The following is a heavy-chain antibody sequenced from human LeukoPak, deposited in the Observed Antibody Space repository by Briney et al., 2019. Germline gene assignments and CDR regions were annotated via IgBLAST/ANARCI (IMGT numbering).Heavy chain of an antibody. Sequence: SETLSLTCAVYGGSFSGYYWSWIRQLPGKGLEWIGEINHSGSTNYNPSLKSRVTISVDTSKNQFSLKLSSVTAADTAVYYCARVGYYGSGSYYNVGYFDYWGQGTLVTVSS. CDR1: GGSFSGYY. CDR2: INHSGST. J-gene: IGHJ4*02. V-gene: IGHV4-34*01. CDR3: ARVGYYGSGSYYNVGYFDY. D-gene: IGHD3-10*01.